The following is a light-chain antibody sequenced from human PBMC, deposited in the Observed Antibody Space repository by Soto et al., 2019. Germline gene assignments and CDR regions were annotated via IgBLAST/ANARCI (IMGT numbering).Light chain of an antibody. J-gene: IGKJ1*01. Sequence: EIVLTQSPCTLSLSPGERGTLSCRASESVTTYLAWYQQKPGQAPRLLVYDVSNRATGIPARFSGSGSGTEFTLTISSLQPDDFATYYRQQYNSYSRTFGQGTKV. CDR3: QQYNSYSRT. CDR1: ESVTTY. V-gene: IGKV3-11*01. CDR2: DVS.